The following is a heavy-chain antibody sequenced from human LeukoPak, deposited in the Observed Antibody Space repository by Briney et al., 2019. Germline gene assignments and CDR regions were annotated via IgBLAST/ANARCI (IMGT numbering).Heavy chain of an antibody. J-gene: IGHJ5*02. CDR3: ARDRYDFWSGYSLNWFDP. D-gene: IGHD3-3*01. V-gene: IGHV3-48*01. CDR1: GFTFSSYS. CDR2: ISRSSSPI. Sequence: PGGSLRLSCAASGFTFSSYSMNWVRQAPGKGLEWVSCISRSSSPITEADSVKARVTISRHNAQNSLYLQMNSLRGEGTAVYYFARDRYDFWSGYSLNWFDPWGQGTLVTVSS.